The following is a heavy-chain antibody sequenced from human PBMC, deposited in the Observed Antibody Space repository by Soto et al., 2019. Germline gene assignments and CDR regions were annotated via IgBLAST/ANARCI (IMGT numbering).Heavy chain of an antibody. V-gene: IGHV3-7*04. CDR3: ARAASTGTVDY. J-gene: IGHJ4*02. CDR2: INQGGSEE. CDR1: KFTFSIYW. Sequence: GGSLRHSCVASKFTFSIYWMSWVRQPPGKGLEWVANINQGGSEEYYVDSVTGRFTISRDNAKNTLYLQMSSLTVEDTAIYFCARAASTGTVDYWGPGTLVTVSS. D-gene: IGHD1-1*01.